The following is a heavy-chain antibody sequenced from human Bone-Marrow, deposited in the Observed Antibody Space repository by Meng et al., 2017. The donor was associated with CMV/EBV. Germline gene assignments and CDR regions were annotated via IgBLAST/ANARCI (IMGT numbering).Heavy chain of an antibody. D-gene: IGHD2-8*01. CDR1: GYIFTDYY. CDR3: ARISPGVASALDS. J-gene: IGHJ4*02. V-gene: IGHV1-2*02. Sequence: ASVKVSCKASGYIFTDYYIHWVRQAPGQGLEWMGWIFPASGGTVFAQNFQGRVTMTRDTSISTAYMELSRLKSDDTAVYFCARISPGVASALDSWGQWNLVNVSS. CDR2: IFPASGGT.